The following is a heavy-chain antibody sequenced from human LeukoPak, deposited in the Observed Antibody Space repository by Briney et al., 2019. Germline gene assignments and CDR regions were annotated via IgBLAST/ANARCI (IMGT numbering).Heavy chain of an antibody. V-gene: IGHV3-74*01. D-gene: IGHD3-3*01. J-gene: IGHJ4*02. CDR1: GVTFSSYW. Sequence: GGSLRLSCAASGVTFSSYWMHWVRQAPGEGPVWVARTNRDGGSTAYADSVKGRFTISKDNAKNTLYLLMNSLRAEDTAVYYCARDSVEWYIFDYWGQGTLVSVSS. CDR3: ARDSVEWYIFDY. CDR2: TNRDGGST.